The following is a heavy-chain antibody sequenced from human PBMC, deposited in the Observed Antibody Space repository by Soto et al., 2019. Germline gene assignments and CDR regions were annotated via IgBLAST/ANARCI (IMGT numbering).Heavy chain of an antibody. Sequence: EVQLLASGGGLVEPGGSLRLSCAASGFTFSRHAMSWVRQAPGKGLEWVSAISPSGGDTYYPVSVKGRFTISRDNSKNTLFLQMNSLRAEDTAVYYCAKRGDTKYFEYWGQGMLVTVSS. CDR2: ISPSGGDT. CDR1: GFTFSRHA. J-gene: IGHJ4*02. CDR3: AKRGDTKYFEY. V-gene: IGHV3-23*01. D-gene: IGHD3-10*01.